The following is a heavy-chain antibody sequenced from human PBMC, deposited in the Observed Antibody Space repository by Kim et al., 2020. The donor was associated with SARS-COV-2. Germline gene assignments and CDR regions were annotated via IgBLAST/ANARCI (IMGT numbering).Heavy chain of an antibody. Sequence: SETLSLTCTVSGGSVSSGSYYWSWIRQPPGKGLEWIGYIYYSGSTNYNPSLKSRVTISVDTSKNQFSLKLSSVTAADTAVYYCARTVVTIYYYYYGMDVWGQGTTVTVSS. D-gene: IGHD2-21*02. CDR2: IYYSGST. V-gene: IGHV4-61*01. CDR3: ARTVVTIYYYYYGMDV. CDR1: GGSVSSGSYY. J-gene: IGHJ6*02.